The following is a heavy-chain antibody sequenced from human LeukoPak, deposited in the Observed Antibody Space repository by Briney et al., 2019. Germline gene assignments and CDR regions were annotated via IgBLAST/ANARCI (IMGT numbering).Heavy chain of an antibody. CDR3: AKLEGPRLYYYYGMDV. J-gene: IGHJ6*02. D-gene: IGHD1-1*01. V-gene: IGHV3-30*18. Sequence: PGRSLRLSCAASGFTFSSYGMHWVRQAPGKGLEWVAVISYDGSNKYYADSVKGRFTISGDNSKNTLYLQMNSLRAEDTAVYYCAKLEGPRLYYYYGMDVWGQGTTVTVSS. CDR1: GFTFSSYG. CDR2: ISYDGSNK.